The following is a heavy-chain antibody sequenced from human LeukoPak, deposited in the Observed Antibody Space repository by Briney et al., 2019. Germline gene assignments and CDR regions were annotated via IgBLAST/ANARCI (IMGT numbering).Heavy chain of an antibody. CDR2: ISGSGGST. CDR1: GFTFSSYA. Sequence: GGSLRLSCAASGFTFSSYAMSWVRQAPGKGLEWVSAISGSGGSTYYADSVKGRFTISRDNSKNTLYLQMNSLRAEDTTVYYCATPEQNFGVTYYFDYWGQGTLVTVSS. CDR3: ATPEQNFGVTYYFDY. D-gene: IGHD3-3*01. J-gene: IGHJ4*02. V-gene: IGHV3-23*01.